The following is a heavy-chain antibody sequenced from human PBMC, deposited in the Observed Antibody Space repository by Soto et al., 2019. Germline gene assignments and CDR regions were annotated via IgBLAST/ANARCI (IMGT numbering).Heavy chain of an antibody. J-gene: IGHJ6*02. CDR3: AKDGGYSYGPPDYYYYGMDV. CDR2: ISGSGGST. D-gene: IGHD5-18*01. V-gene: IGHV3-23*01. Sequence: PGGSLRLSCAASGFTFSSYAMSWVRQAPGKGLEWVSAISGSGGSTYYADSVKGRFTISRDNSKNTLYLQMNSLRAEDTAVYYCAKDGGYSYGPPDYYYYGMDVWGQGTTVTVSS. CDR1: GFTFSSYA.